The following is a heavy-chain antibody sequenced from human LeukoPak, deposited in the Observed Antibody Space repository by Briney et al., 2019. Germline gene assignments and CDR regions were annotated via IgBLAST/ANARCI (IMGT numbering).Heavy chain of an antibody. CDR3: AREEPAGSTDY. Sequence: PGGSLRLYCAASGFIFSRYSMHWVRQAPGKGLEYVSVISSNGGSTYYANSVKGRFTISRDNSKNTLYLQMDSLRDDDMAVYYCAREEPAGSTDYWGQGTLVTVSS. J-gene: IGHJ4*02. V-gene: IGHV3-64*01. D-gene: IGHD1-14*01. CDR1: GFIFSRYS. CDR2: ISSNGGST.